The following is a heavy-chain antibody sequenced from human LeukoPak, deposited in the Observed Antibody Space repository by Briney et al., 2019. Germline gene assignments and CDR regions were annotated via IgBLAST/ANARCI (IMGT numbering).Heavy chain of an antibody. V-gene: IGHV4-34*01. CDR2: INHSGST. D-gene: IGHD3-9*01. Sequence: SETLSLTCAVYGGSFSGYYWSWIRQPPGKGLEWIGEINHSGSTNYNPSLKSRVTISVDTSKNQFSLKLSSVTAADTAVYYCARHGIRYFYPSYLDYWGQGTLVTVSS. J-gene: IGHJ4*02. CDR3: ARHGIRYFYPSYLDY. CDR1: GGSFSGYY.